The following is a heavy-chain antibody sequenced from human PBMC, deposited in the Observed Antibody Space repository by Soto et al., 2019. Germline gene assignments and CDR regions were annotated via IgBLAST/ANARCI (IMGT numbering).Heavy chain of an antibody. V-gene: IGHV3-7*05. CDR2: IKQDGSEK. J-gene: IGHJ4*02. CDR3: ARVFYGGSGSYARTIDH. D-gene: IGHD3-10*01. CDR1: GFTFSNYW. Sequence: EAQLVESGGDLVQPGGSLRLSCAASGFTFSNYWMTWVRQAPGKGLEWVANIKQDGSEKHYVDSVKGRFTISRDNAKNSLYLQMNSLRAEDTAVYYCARVFYGGSGSYARTIDHWGQGTLVTVSS.